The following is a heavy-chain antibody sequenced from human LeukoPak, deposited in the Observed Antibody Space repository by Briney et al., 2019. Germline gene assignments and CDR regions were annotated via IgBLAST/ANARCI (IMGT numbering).Heavy chain of an antibody. D-gene: IGHD6-19*01. Sequence: GASVKVSCKASGYTFTSYAMHWVRQAPGQRLEWMGWINAGNGNTKYSQKFQGRVTITRDTSASTAYMVLSSLRSEDTAVYYCARSRAIGSGWPGNYWGQGTLLTVSS. J-gene: IGHJ4*02. CDR1: GYTFTSYA. V-gene: IGHV1-3*01. CDR3: ARSRAIGSGWPGNY. CDR2: INAGNGNT.